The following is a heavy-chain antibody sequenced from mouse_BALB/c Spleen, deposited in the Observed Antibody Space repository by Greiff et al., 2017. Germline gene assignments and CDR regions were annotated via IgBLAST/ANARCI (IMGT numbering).Heavy chain of an antibody. CDR1: GFTFSSYG. CDR2: ISSGGSYT. CDR3: ARPGYDRRALDY. D-gene: IGHD2-14*01. V-gene: IGHV5-6*01. Sequence: EVKLMESGGDLVKPGGSLKLSCAASGFTFSSYGMSWVRQTPDKRLEWVATISSGGSYTYYPDSVKGRFTISRDNAKNTLYLQMSSLKSEDTAMYCGARPGYDRRALDYWGQGTTLTVSS. J-gene: IGHJ2*01.